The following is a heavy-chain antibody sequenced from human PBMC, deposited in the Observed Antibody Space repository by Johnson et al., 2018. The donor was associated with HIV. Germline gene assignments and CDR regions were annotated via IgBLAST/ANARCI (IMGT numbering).Heavy chain of an antibody. CDR2: ISYDGSNK. V-gene: IGHV3-30*04. CDR1: GFTFSSYA. D-gene: IGHD7-27*01. J-gene: IGHJ3*02. Sequence: VQLVESGGGVVQPGRSLRLSCAASGFTFSSYAMHWVRQAPGKGLEWVAVISYDGSNKYYADSVKGRFTISRDNSKNTLYLQMNSLRAEDTAVYYCARGGGWGTADAFDIWGQGTMVTVSS. CDR3: ARGGGWGTADAFDI.